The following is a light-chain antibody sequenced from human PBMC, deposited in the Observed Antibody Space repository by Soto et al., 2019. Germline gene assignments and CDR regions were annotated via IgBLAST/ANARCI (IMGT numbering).Light chain of an antibody. CDR3: SSYTSSSTLLDV. Sequence: QSVLTQPASVSGAPGQSITISCTGTSSDVGGYNYVSWYQQHPGKAPKLLIYDVSNRPSVVSNRFSGPKSGTTASLTISGIQAEDEADYYCSSYTSSSTLLDVFATGTKLTVL. CDR2: DVS. J-gene: IGLJ1*01. CDR1: SSDVGGYNY. V-gene: IGLV2-14*01.